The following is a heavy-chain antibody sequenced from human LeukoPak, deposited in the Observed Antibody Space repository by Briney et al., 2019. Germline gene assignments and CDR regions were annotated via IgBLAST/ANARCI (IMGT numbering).Heavy chain of an antibody. V-gene: IGHV3-11*04. D-gene: IGHD3-22*01. CDR1: GFILSDYY. Sequence: PGGSLRLSCAASGFILSDYYMSWIRQAPGKGLQWVAYISTNDRTTYYDDSVKGRFTISRDNAKNSLYLQMNSLRAEDTAVYYCARESYSSGYYYDYWGQGTLVTVSS. CDR3: ARESYSSGYYYDY. J-gene: IGHJ4*02. CDR2: ISTNDRTT.